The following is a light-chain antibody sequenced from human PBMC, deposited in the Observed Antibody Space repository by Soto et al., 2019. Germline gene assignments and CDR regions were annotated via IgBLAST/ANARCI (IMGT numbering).Light chain of an antibody. CDR1: QSVSSSY. CDR2: GAS. V-gene: IGKV3-20*01. CDR3: QQHGRSRT. Sequence: EIVLTQSPGTLSLSPGERATLSCRASQSVSSSYLAWYQQKPGQAPRLLIYGASSRATGIPDRFSGSGSGRDFALTISRLEPEDFAGYYCQQHGRSRTFGQGTKVDIK. J-gene: IGKJ1*01.